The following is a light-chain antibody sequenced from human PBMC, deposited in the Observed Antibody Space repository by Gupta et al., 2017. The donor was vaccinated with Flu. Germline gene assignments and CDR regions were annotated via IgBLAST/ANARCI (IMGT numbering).Light chain of an antibody. CDR3: QQEDSYPWA. Sequence: VIWMTQSPSLLSASTGDRVAISCRMSQGISSYLAWYQQKPGKAPELLIYAACTLQSGVPSRFRCSGTRTXFSLTIXCLHSENFATYYCQQEDSYPWAFGXGTMVEIK. CDR2: AAC. V-gene: IGKV1D-8*01. J-gene: IGKJ1*01. CDR1: QGISSY.